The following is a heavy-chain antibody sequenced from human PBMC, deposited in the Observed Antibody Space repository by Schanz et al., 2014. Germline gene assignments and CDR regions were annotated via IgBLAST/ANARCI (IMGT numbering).Heavy chain of an antibody. J-gene: IGHJ4*02. D-gene: IGHD2-15*01. CDR3: ARDRGYCSGGSCLTFDY. CDR1: GFTFSSYS. CDR2: ISSSSSYI. Sequence: EVQLLESGGGLVKPGGSLRLSCAASGFTFSSYSMNWVRQAPGKGLEWVSSISSSSSYIYYADSVKGRFTISRDNAKNSLYLQMNTLRAEDTAVYYCARDRGYCSGGSCLTFDYWGQGTLVTVSS. V-gene: IGHV3-21*01.